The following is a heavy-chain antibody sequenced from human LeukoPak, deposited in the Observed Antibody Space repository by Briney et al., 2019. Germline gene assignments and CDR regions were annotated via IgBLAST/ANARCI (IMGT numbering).Heavy chain of an antibody. D-gene: IGHD2-2*02. V-gene: IGHV3-11*01. J-gene: IGHJ5*02. Sequence: GSLRLSCAASGFTFSDYYMSWIRQAPGKGLEWVSYISSSGSTIYYADSVKGRFTISRDNAKNSLYLQMNSLRAEDTAVYYCARVAPSWGAYCSSTSCYISGWFDPWGQGTLVTVSS. CDR3: ARVAPSWGAYCSSTSCYISGWFDP. CDR2: ISSSGSTI. CDR1: GFTFSDYY.